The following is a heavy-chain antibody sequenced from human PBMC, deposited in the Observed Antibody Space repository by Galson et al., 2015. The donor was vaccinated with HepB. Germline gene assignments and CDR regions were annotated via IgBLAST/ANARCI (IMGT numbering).Heavy chain of an antibody. CDR1: GFTFSVSA. CDR3: SHWDTSGYDY. J-gene: IGHJ4*02. Sequence: SLRLSCAASGFTFSVSAMHWVRQTSGKGLEWVGRIRSKASNYATAYTASLKGRFTISRDDSKNTAYLQMNSLKTEGTGVYYCSHWDTSGYDYWGQGTLVTVSS. V-gene: IGHV3-73*01. CDR2: IRSKASNYAT. D-gene: IGHD5-12*01.